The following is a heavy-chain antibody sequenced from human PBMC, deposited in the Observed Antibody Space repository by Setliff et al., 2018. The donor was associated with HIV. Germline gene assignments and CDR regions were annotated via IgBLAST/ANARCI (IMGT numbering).Heavy chain of an antibody. Sequence: ASVKVSCKASGYTFTSYGISWVRQASGQGLEWMGWISAYNGNTDYAQELQGRITLTTDTSTSTAYMELRSLRSDDTAVYYCARELEGGPFDYWGQGTLVTVSS. D-gene: IGHD1-1*01. CDR1: GYTFTSYG. CDR2: ISAYNGNT. CDR3: ARELEGGPFDY. J-gene: IGHJ4*02. V-gene: IGHV1-18*01.